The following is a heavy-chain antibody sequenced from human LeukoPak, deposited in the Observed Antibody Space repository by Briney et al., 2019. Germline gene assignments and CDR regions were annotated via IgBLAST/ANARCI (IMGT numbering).Heavy chain of an antibody. CDR3: ARGREDFWRNYYFDY. D-gene: IGHD3-3*01. V-gene: IGHV3-23*01. Sequence: GGSLRLSCAASGFTFSSYAMSWVRQAPGKGLEWVSAISGSGGSTHYADSVKGRFTISRDNSKNTLYLQMNSLRAEDTAVYYCARGREDFWRNYYFDYWGQGTLVTVSS. J-gene: IGHJ4*02. CDR2: ISGSGGST. CDR1: GFTFSSYA.